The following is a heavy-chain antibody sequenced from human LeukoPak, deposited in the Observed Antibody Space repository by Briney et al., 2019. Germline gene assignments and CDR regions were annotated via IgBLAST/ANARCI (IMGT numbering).Heavy chain of an antibody. Sequence: PSETLSLTCTVSGDSISNYYWSWIRQSPGKGLEWVGYIYYSGSTNYNPSLKSRVTISVDTSKNQFSLKLSSVTAADTAVYYCARETCSGGSRFQFDFWGQGTLVTVSS. CDR2: IYYSGST. J-gene: IGHJ4*02. V-gene: IGHV4-59*01. CDR1: GDSISNYY. CDR3: ARETCSGGSRFQFDF. D-gene: IGHD2-15*01.